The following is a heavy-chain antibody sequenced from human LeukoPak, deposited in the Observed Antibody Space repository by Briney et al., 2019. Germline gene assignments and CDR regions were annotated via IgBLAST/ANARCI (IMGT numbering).Heavy chain of an antibody. Sequence: SVKVSCKASGCTFSSYTISWVRQAPGQGLEWMGRIIPILGIANYAQKFQGRVTITADKSTSTAYMELSSLRSEDTAVYYCASEYEFYGMDVWGQGTTVTVSS. CDR1: GCTFSSYT. CDR3: ASEYEFYGMDV. J-gene: IGHJ6*02. V-gene: IGHV1-69*02. CDR2: IIPILGIA. D-gene: IGHD3-3*01.